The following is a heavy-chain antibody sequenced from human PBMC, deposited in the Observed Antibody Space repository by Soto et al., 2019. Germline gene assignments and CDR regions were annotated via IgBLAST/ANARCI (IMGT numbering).Heavy chain of an antibody. D-gene: IGHD6-19*01. V-gene: IGHV2-5*02. CDR3: AHWKTIAVADVGWFDP. J-gene: IGHJ5*02. Sequence: QITLKESGPTLVKPTQTLTLTCTLSGFSLSTSGVGVGWIRQPPGKALEWLALIYWDDDKRYSPSLKSRLTITKDTSKNQVVLTMTNMDPVDTATYYCAHWKTIAVADVGWFDPWGQGTLVTVSS. CDR1: GFSLSTSGVG. CDR2: IYWDDDK.